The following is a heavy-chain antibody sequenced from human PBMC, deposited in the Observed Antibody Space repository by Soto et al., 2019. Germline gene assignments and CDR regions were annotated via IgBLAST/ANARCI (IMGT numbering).Heavy chain of an antibody. Sequence: EVQLLDSGGGLVQPGGSLRLSCVASGFTSSSCAMRWVRQAPGTGLEWVSGISASGGSTYYGDSVQGRFTISRDNSKNTLYMQMNRLRAEDTAVYYCATTGLGTGRYFFHEWGQGTLVAVSS. J-gene: IGHJ4*02. CDR1: GFTSSSCA. D-gene: IGHD2-8*02. V-gene: IGHV3-23*01. CDR2: ISASGGST. CDR3: ATTGLGTGRYFFHE.